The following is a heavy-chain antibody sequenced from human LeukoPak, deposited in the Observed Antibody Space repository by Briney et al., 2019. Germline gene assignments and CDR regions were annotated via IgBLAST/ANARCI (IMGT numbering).Heavy chain of an antibody. CDR1: GFTFSSYW. V-gene: IGHV3-74*01. CDR2: INSDGSST. Sequence: GGSLRLSCAASGFTFSSYWMHWVRQAPGKGLVWVSRINSDGSSTTYADSVKGRFTISRDNAKNTLYLQMNGLRAEDTAVYYCARGLDSSGRDYWGQGALVTVSS. D-gene: IGHD3-22*01. CDR3: ARGLDSSGRDY. J-gene: IGHJ4*02.